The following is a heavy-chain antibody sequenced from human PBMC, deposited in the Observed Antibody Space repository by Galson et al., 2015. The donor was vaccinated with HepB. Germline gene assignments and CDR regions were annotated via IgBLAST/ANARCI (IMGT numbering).Heavy chain of an antibody. CDR2: IIPIFGTT. V-gene: IGHV1-69*13. Sequence: SVKVSCKASGGTFSDYAISWVRQAPGQGLEWMGGIIPIFGTTNYAQRFQGRVTITADESTSTAYMQLSSLAYEDTALYYCARARPGRHTMYNSRFPQYYYYYYYMDVWGKGTTVIVSS. D-gene: IGHD6-13*01. CDR1: GGTFSDYA. J-gene: IGHJ6*03. CDR3: ARARPGRHTMYNSRFPQYYYYYYYMDV.